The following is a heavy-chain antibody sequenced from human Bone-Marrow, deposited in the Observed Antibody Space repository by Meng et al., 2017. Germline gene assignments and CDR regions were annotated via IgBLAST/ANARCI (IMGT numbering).Heavy chain of an antibody. CDR2: IYYSGST. CDR1: GDSISSTTNY. J-gene: IGHJ4*02. Sequence: QLQLQESGPGLVKPSETLSLTCAVSGDSISSTTNYWGWVRQPPGKGLEWIGSIYYSGSTYYNPSLKSRVTISVDTSKNHFSLKLSSVTAADTAVYYCARGQLILRNWGQGTLVTVSS. D-gene: IGHD2/OR15-2a*01. CDR3: ARGQLILRN. V-gene: IGHV4-39*02.